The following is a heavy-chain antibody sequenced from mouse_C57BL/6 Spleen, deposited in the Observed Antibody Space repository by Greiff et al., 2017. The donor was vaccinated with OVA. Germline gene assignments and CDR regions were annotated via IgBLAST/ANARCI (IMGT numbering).Heavy chain of an antibody. CDR1: GYTFTEYT. J-gene: IGHJ3*01. CDR3: ARHEGGNYLFAY. CDR2: FYPGSGSI. Sequence: VKLQESGAELVKPGASVKLSCKASGYTFTEYTIHWVKQRSGQGLEWIGWFYPGSGSIKYNEKFKDKATLTADKSSSTVFMELSRLTSEDSAVYFCARHEGGNYLFAYWGQGTLVTVSA. D-gene: IGHD2-1*01. V-gene: IGHV1-62-2*01.